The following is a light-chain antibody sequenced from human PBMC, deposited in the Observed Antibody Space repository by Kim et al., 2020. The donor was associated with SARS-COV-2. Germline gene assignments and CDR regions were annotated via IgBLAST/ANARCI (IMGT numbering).Light chain of an antibody. V-gene: IGLV3-21*04. CDR2: YDS. Sequence: PGKTTRITCWGNNIGSKSVHWYQQKPGQAPVLVIYYDSDRPSGIPERFSGSNSGNTATLTISRVEAGDEADYYCQVWDSSSDHPVFGGGTQLTVL. CDR3: QVWDSSSDHPV. CDR1: NIGSKS. J-gene: IGLJ3*02.